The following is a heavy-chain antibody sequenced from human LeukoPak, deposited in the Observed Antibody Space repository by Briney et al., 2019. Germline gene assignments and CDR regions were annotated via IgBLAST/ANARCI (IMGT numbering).Heavy chain of an antibody. CDR2: LKQDGSQK. V-gene: IGHV3-7*01. D-gene: IGHD6-13*01. J-gene: IGHJ4*02. CDR3: ARIGYSSSSLDY. Sequence: PGGSLRLSCAASGFTFTNYWMSWVRQAPGKGLEWVASLKQDGSQKYDVDSVKGRFTISRDNAKSSLFLQMKSLRAEDTAVYYCARIGYSSSSLDYWGQGTLVTVSS. CDR1: GFTFTNYW.